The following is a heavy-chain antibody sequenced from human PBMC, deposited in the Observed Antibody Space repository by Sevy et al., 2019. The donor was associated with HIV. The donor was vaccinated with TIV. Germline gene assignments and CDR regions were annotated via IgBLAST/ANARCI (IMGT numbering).Heavy chain of an antibody. CDR1: GFTFSRYD. CDR2: IGSAGDT. Sequence: GGSLRLSCAASGFTFSRYDMHWVRQATGKGLEWVSSIGSAGDTYYPGSVKGRFTISRENAKKSLYLQMNSLRAGDTAVYYCARGTRYSGSYYLGDDAFDIWGQGTMVTVSS. J-gene: IGHJ3*02. CDR3: ARGTRYSGSYYLGDDAFDI. D-gene: IGHD1-26*01. V-gene: IGHV3-13*01.